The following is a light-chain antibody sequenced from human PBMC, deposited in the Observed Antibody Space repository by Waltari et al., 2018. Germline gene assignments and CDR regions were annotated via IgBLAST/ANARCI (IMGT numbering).Light chain of an antibody. J-gene: IGKJ5*01. CDR2: WAS. CDR3: QQRNDFPIT. Sequence: DIVMTQSPDSLAVSLGERATINCKSSQSVLYSSNNKNYLAWYQQKPGQPPKLLIYWASTRESGVPDRFSGSGSGTDFTLTISSLDPEDSAAYYCQQRNDFPITFGQGTRVEIK. V-gene: IGKV4-1*01. CDR1: QSVLYSSNNKNY.